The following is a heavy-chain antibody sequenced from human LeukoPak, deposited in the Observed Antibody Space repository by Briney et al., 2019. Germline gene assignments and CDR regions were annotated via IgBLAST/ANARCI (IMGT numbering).Heavy chain of an antibody. V-gene: IGHV3-48*03. CDR1: GFTVSSNY. CDR3: ARVELAPYYYYMDV. CDR2: ISSSGSTI. D-gene: IGHD1-7*01. Sequence: GVSLRLSCAASGFTVSSNYMNWVRQAPGKGLEWVSHISSSGSTIWYADSVKGRFTISRDNAKNSLYLQMNSLRAEDTAVYYCARVELAPYYYYMDVWGKGTTVTVSS. J-gene: IGHJ6*03.